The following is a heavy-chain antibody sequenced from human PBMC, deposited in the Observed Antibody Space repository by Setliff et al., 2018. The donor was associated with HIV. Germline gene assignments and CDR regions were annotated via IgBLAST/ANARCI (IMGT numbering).Heavy chain of an antibody. CDR2: ISPYNGNT. CDR1: GYSFNTYY. Sequence: ASVKVSCKASGYSFNTYYIHWIRQAPGQGLEWMGWISPYNGNTNYAQKLQGRVTMTTDTSTSTAYMELRSLRSDDTAIYYCARPRAGFLRVAFDLWGQGTMVTVSS. CDR3: ARPRAGFLRVAFDL. J-gene: IGHJ3*01. V-gene: IGHV1-18*04. D-gene: IGHD3-10*01.